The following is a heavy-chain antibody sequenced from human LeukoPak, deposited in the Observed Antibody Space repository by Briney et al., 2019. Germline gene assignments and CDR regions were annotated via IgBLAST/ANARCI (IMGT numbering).Heavy chain of an antibody. V-gene: IGHV3-48*04. CDR2: ISSSSSTI. J-gene: IGHJ4*02. CDR3: ARGSYGRYFDWLLPVDY. Sequence: GGSLRLSCAASGFTFSSYSMNWVRQAPGKGLEWVSYISSSSSTIYYADSVKGRFTISRDNAKNSLYLQMNSLRAEDTAVYYCARGSYGRYFDWLLPVDYWGQGTLFTVSS. CDR1: GFTFSSYS. D-gene: IGHD3-9*01.